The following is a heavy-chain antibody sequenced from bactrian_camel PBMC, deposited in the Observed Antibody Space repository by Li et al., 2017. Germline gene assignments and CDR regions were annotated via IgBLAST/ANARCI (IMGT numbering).Heavy chain of an antibody. CDR1: GYTYSTPC. J-gene: IGHJ4*01. D-gene: IGHD7*01. Sequence: HVQLVESGGGSVQAGGALRLSCVVSGYTYSTPCMGWFRQPAGKEREAVAVIDGEDSTGYADSVKGRCTISKDGAKKTIYLQMTSLKPEDTAVYYCAAAPTHRCPFYDNNWSKTSIYNWWGQGTQVTVS. CDR3: AAAPTHRCPFYDNNWSKTSIYNW. CDR2: IDGEDST. V-gene: IGHV3S53*01.